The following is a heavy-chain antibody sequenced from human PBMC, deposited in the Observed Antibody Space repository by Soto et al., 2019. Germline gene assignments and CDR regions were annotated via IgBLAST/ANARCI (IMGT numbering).Heavy chain of an antibody. CDR2: ISSSSSYI. V-gene: IGHV3-21*01. CDR1: GFTFSSYS. D-gene: IGHD4-17*01. J-gene: IGHJ3*02. Sequence: GGSLRLSCAASGFTFSSYSMNWVRQAPGKGLEWVSSISSSSSYIYYADSVKGRFTISRDNAKNSLYLQMNSLRAEDTAVYYCASLGATVTHGDAFDIWGQGTMVSVSS. CDR3: ASLGATVTHGDAFDI.